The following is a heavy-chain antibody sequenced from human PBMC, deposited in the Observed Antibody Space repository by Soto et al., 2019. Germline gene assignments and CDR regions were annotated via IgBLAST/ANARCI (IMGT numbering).Heavy chain of an antibody. D-gene: IGHD3-16*01. Sequence: EVQLLESGGDLVQPGGSLRLSCAASGFTFSNCAMTWVRQAPGRGLEWVSSIGISGRTTYYADSVKGRFTISRDNSKNTLFLQMNGLRAEDTAVYYCAKHAASWGTFDYWGQGTLVTVSS. CDR2: IGISGRTT. V-gene: IGHV3-23*01. J-gene: IGHJ4*02. CDR3: AKHAASWGTFDY. CDR1: GFTFSNCA.